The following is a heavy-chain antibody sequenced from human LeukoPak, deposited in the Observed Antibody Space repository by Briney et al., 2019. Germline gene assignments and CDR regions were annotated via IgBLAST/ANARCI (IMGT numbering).Heavy chain of an antibody. J-gene: IGHJ4*02. Sequence: GGSLTLTCIASGFNLEDHGMSWVRQAPGKGLEWVSGINWNAGSTDYADSVKGRITISRDNVKNSLYLQMNSLRAEDTALYYCAGATTYYDFWSGYFICDYWGQGTLVTVSS. CDR1: GFNLEDHG. CDR3: AGATTYYDFWSGYFICDY. CDR2: INWNAGST. D-gene: IGHD3-3*01. V-gene: IGHV3-20*04.